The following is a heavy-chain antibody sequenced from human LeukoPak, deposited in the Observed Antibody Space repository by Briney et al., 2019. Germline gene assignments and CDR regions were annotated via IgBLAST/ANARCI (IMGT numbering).Heavy chain of an antibody. CDR1: GFTFSSYN. J-gene: IGHJ4*02. V-gene: IGHV3-48*01. D-gene: IGHD4-17*01. CDR3: AKLYGEQVTVPCVY. CDR2: ISSSSTI. Sequence: PGGSLRLSCAASGFTFSSYNMNWVRQAPGKGLEWVSYISSSSTIYYADSVKGRFTISRDNAKNSLYLQMNSLRAEDTAVYYCAKLYGEQVTVPCVYWGQGTLVTVSS.